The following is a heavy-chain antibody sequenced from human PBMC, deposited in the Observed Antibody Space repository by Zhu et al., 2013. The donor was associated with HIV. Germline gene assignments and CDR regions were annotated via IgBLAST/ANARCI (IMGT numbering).Heavy chain of an antibody. Sequence: QVQLQESGPGLVKPSETLSLTCTVSGGSISSYYWSWIRQPPGKGLEWIGYIYYSGSTNYNPSLKSRVTISVDTSKNQFSLKLSSVTAADTAVYYCAREQGIAAAGTSPYFDYWGQGTLVTVSS. CDR1: GGSISSYY. D-gene: IGHD6-13*01. J-gene: IGHJ4*02. V-gene: IGHV4-59*01. CDR2: IYYSGST. CDR3: AREQGIAAAGTSPYFDY.